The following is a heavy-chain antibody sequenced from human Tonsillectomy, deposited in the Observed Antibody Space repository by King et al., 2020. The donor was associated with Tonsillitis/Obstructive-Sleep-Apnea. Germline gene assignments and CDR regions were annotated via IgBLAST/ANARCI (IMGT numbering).Heavy chain of an antibody. CDR1: GFTFSNAW. Sequence: QLVQSGGGLVKSGGSLRLSCAASGFTFSNAWMSWVRQAPGKGLEWVGRIKSKTDGETPDYAAPVKGRFTISRDDSKKTLYLQMNSLKTEDTAVYYCATGYCTGGVCGALDCWGQGTLVTVSS. V-gene: IGHV3-15*01. CDR2: IKSKTDGETP. J-gene: IGHJ4*02. CDR3: ATGYCTGGVCGALDC. D-gene: IGHD2-8*02.